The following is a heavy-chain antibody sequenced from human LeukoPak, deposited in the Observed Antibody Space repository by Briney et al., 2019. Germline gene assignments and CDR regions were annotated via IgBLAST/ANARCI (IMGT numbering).Heavy chain of an antibody. CDR1: GDSLSSSSYY. D-gene: IGHD6-13*01. V-gene: IGHV4-39*01. CDR3: ARPAAGTDYFDY. CDR2: IYYSGST. J-gene: IGHJ4*02. Sequence: SETLSLTCTVSGDSLSSSSYYCGWIRQPPGEGLEWDRRIYYSGSTYYNPSLKSRVTISVDTSKNQFSLKLSSVTAADTAVYYCARPAAGTDYFDYWGQGTLVTVSS.